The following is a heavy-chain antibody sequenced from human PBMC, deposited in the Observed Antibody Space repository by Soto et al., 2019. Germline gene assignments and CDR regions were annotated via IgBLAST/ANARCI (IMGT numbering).Heavy chain of an antibody. CDR1: GFTFSSYA. CDR2: ISYDGSNK. Sequence: QVQLVESGGGVVQPGRSLRLSCAASGFTFSSYAMHWVRQAPGKGLEWVAVISYDGSNKYYADSVKGRFTISRDNSKNTLYLQMNSLRAEATAVYYCARAPPRTVTTAGWYFDLWGRGTLVTVSS. V-gene: IGHV3-30-3*01. J-gene: IGHJ2*01. CDR3: ARAPPRTVTTAGWYFDL. D-gene: IGHD4-4*01.